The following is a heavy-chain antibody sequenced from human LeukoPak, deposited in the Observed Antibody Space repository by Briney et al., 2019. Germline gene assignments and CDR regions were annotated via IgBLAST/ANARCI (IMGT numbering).Heavy chain of an antibody. CDR3: ARDTYYYDSSGYPRYLYYGMDV. D-gene: IGHD3-22*01. CDR1: GGTLSSYA. CDR2: IIPIFGTA. J-gene: IGHJ6*02. Sequence: SVKVSCKASGGTLSSYAICRVRQAPGQWLELMGGIIPIFGTANYAQKFQGRVTITADESTSTAYMELSSLRSGDTAVYYCARDTYYYDSSGYPRYLYYGMDVWGQGTTVTVSS. V-gene: IGHV1-69*13.